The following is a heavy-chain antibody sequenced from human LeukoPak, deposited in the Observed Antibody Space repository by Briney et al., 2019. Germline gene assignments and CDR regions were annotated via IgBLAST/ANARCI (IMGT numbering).Heavy chain of an antibody. CDR2: IYYSGST. CDR3: ARASAVAGNFDY. Sequence: SETLSLTCTISGGSISSSSYYWGWIRQPPGKGLEWIGFIYYSGSTEYNPSLKSRVTISVDTSKNQFSLKLSSVTAADTAVYYCARASAVAGNFDYWGQGALVTVSS. CDR1: GGSISSSSYY. D-gene: IGHD6-19*01. V-gene: IGHV4-39*07. J-gene: IGHJ4*02.